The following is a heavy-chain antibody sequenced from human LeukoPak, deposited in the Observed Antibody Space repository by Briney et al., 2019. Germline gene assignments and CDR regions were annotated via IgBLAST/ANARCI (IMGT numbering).Heavy chain of an antibody. Sequence: SETLSLTCTVSGGSISSRNSYWGWIRQPPGKGLEWIGSIYSSGNTFYNPSLKSRVTISVDTSKNQFSLKLSSVTAADTAVYYCARDPEVDTGTGPRFDYWGQGTLVTVSS. D-gene: IGHD5-18*01. V-gene: IGHV4-39*07. CDR3: ARDPEVDTGTGPRFDY. J-gene: IGHJ4*02. CDR1: GGSISSRNSY. CDR2: IYSSGNT.